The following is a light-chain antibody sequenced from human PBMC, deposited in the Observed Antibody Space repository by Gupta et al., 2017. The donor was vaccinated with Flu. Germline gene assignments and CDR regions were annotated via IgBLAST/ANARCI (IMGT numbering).Light chain of an antibody. Sequence: SSALTQGPAVCVALGLTVRITCQGDSLRYFYAIWHQQKPGQAPILVIYGTNNRPPGIPDRFPGSGSENTASLTITGAQAEDEADYYCSSRDSSGNHMAYVFGTGTKVTVL. J-gene: IGLJ1*01. CDR3: SSRDSSGNHMAYV. V-gene: IGLV3-19*01. CDR1: SLRYFY. CDR2: GTN.